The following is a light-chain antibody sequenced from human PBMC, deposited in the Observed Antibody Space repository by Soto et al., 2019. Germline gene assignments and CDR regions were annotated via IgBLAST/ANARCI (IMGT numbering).Light chain of an antibody. V-gene: IGKV3-15*01. CDR1: QSVTYN. CDR3: QQYNDWLWT. J-gene: IGKJ1*01. CDR2: GAS. Sequence: ETTLTQSPATLSASPGERVTLSCRATQSVTYNLAWYQQKPGRAPRLLIYGASTRPAGVPARFSGRGSGTEFTLTITSLQSEDFAVYYCQQYNDWLWTFGQGTKV.